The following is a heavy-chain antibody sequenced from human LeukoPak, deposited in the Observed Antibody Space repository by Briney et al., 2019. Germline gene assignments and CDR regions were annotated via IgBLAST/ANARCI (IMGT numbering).Heavy chain of an antibody. Sequence: PGGSLRLSCAASGFTFSSYSMNWVRQAPGKGLEWVSSISSSSSYIYYADSVKGRFTISRDNAKKSLYLQMNSLGVEDTAVYYCARAGSRQWLVDLFDYWGQGTLATVSS. CDR2: ISSSSSYI. J-gene: IGHJ4*02. CDR3: ARAGSRQWLVDLFDY. D-gene: IGHD6-19*01. CDR1: GFTFSSYS. V-gene: IGHV3-21*01.